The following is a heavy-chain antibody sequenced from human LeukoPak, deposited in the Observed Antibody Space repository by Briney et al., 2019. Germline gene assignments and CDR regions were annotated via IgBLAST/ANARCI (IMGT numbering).Heavy chain of an antibody. D-gene: IGHD3-10*01. CDR2: IYYSGST. V-gene: IGHV4-59*08. J-gene: IGHJ4*02. CDR3: AREAGSGSYYGY. Sequence: PSETLSLTCTVSGGSISSYYWSWIRQPPGKGLEWIGYIYYSGSTNYNPSLKSRVTISVDTSKNQFSLKLSSVTAADTAVYYCAREAGSGSYYGYWGQGTLVTVSS. CDR1: GGSISSYY.